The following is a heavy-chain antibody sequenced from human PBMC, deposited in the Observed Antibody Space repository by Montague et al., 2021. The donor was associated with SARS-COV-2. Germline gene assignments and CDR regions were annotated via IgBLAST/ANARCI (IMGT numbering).Heavy chain of an antibody. CDR3: AKDPYYYGSGAADS. J-gene: IGHJ4*02. CDR2: ISGSGDST. CDR1: GFSFSNYA. Sequence: SLRLSCAASGFSFSNYAMHWVRQAPGEGLEWVAVISGSGDSTFYTDSVKGRFTFSRDNSKNTVYLQMNSLTAEDTAVYYCAKDPYYYGSGAADSWGLRIQVTVSS. D-gene: IGHD3-10*01. V-gene: IGHV3-23*01.